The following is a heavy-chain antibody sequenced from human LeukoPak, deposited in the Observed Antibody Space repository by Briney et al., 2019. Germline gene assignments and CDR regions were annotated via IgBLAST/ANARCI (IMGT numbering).Heavy chain of an antibody. D-gene: IGHD3-3*01. CDR1: GFTFSSYA. CDR2: ISGSGGST. J-gene: IGHJ4*02. V-gene: IGHV3-23*01. CDR3: AKGYYDFWSGYYGY. Sequence: GGSLRLSCAASGFTFSSYAMSWVRQAPGKGLEWVSAISGSGGSTYYADSVKGRFTISRDNAKNSLYLQMNSLRAEDTALYYCAKGYYDFWSGYYGYWGQGTLVTVSS.